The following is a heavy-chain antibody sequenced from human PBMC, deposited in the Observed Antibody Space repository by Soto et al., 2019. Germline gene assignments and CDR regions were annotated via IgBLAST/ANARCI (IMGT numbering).Heavy chain of an antibody. CDR3: ARVPPNYYDSSGYYYEADAFDI. Sequence: QVQLVQSGAEVKKPGSSVKVSCKASGGTFSSYTISWVRQAPEQGLEWMGRIIPVLGIANYAQKVQGRVTITADKSTSTAYMELSSLRSEDTAVYYCARVPPNYYDSSGYYYEADAFDIWGQGTMVTVSS. D-gene: IGHD3-22*01. V-gene: IGHV1-69*02. CDR1: GGTFSSYT. J-gene: IGHJ3*02. CDR2: IIPVLGIA.